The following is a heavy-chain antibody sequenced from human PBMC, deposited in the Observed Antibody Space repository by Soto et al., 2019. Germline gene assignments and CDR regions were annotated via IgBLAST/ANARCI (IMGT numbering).Heavy chain of an antibody. CDR2: IDPSDSYT. V-gene: IGHV5-10-1*01. Sequence: GESLKISCKCSGYSFTSYWISLVRQMPGKGLEWMGRIDPSDSYTNYSPSFQGHVTISADKSISTAYLQWSSLKASDTAMYYCARHEAAVAGPYYYYYGMDVWGQGTTVTVSS. CDR3: ARHEAAVAGPYYYYYGMDV. CDR1: GYSFTSYW. D-gene: IGHD6-19*01. J-gene: IGHJ6*02.